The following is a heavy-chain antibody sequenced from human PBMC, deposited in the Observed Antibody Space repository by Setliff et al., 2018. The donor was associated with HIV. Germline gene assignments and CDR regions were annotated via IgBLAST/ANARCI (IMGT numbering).Heavy chain of an antibody. CDR3: ARGARYAYYYESSGYYRHFDY. J-gene: IGHJ4*02. V-gene: IGHV4-61*09. Sequence: KTSETLSLTCTVSGGSISSGSYYWTWIRQPAGKGLEWIGHIYTTGSTNYNPSLKSRVTMSVDTSKNQFSLNLRSVTAADTAVYYCARGARYAYYYESSGYYRHFDYWGQGTLVTVSS. CDR2: IYTTGST. D-gene: IGHD3-22*01. CDR1: GGSISSGSYY.